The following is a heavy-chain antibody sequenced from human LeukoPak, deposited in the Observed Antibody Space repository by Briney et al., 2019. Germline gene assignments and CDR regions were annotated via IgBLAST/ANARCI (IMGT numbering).Heavy chain of an antibody. CDR3: ARLRLHLNYLDY. J-gene: IGHJ4*02. CDR2: INPSGGST. V-gene: IGHV1-46*01. Sequence: ASVKVSCKASGYIFTSYYMHWVRQAPGQGLEWMGIINPSGGSTSYAQKFQGRVTMTRDTSTSTVYMELSSLRSEDTAVYYCARLRLHLNYLDYWGQGTLVTVSS. D-gene: IGHD5-12*01. CDR1: GYIFTSYY.